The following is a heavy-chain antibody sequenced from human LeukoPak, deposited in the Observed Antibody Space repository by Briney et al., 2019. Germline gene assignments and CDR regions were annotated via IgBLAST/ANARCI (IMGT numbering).Heavy chain of an antibody. J-gene: IGHJ4*02. D-gene: IGHD5-18*01. Sequence: SETLSLTCTVSGGSISSSSYYWGWIRQPPGKGLEWIGSIYYSGSTDNNPSLKSRVTISVDTSKNQFSLQLSSVTAADTAIYFCARFKRDSGYTYAADYWGPGTLVTFSS. V-gene: IGHV4-39*07. CDR2: IYYSGST. CDR1: GGSISSSSYY. CDR3: ARFKRDSGYTYAADY.